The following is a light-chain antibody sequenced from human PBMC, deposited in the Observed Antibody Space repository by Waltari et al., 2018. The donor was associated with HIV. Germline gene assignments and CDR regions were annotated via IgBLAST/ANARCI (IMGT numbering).Light chain of an antibody. V-gene: IGKV1-16*02. CDR1: QYIHNS. J-gene: IGKJ5*01. CDR3: QQYDIFPIT. CDR2: GVS. Sequence: DIQMTQSQSSLSASVGDRVSITCRASQYIHNSLAWFQQKPGKAPKSLIYGVSTLQSGVPSKFSGSKSGTNFTLTITSLLPEDFGIYFCQQYDIFPITFGQGTRLDI.